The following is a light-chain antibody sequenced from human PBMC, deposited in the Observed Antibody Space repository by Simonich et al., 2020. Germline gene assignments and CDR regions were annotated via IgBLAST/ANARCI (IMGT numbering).Light chain of an antibody. J-gene: IGLJ2*01. CDR3: YSTDSSGNHRV. V-gene: IGLV3-10*01. CDR1: ALPKKY. CDR2: EDS. Sequence: SYELTQPPSVSVSQGQTARITCSGDALPKKYAYWYQQKSGQAPVLVIYEDSKRPSGIPERFSGSSSGTMATLTISGAHVEDEADYYCYSTDSSGNHRVFGGGTKLTVL.